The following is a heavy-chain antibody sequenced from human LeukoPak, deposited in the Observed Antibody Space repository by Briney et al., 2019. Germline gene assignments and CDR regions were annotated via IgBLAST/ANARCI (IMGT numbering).Heavy chain of an antibody. CDR2: ISGSGGTT. Sequence: PGGSLRLSCAASGFTFSSYAMNWVRQAPGKGLEWVSVISGSGGTTYYADSVRGRFTISRDNSNNTLFLQMNSLRAEDTAVYYCAKGRQEFDFWGQGIPVTVSS. CDR3: AKGRQEFDF. J-gene: IGHJ4*02. V-gene: IGHV3-23*01. CDR1: GFTFSSYA.